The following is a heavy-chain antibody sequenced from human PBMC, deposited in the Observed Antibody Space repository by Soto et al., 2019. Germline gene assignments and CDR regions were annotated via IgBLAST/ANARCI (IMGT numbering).Heavy chain of an antibody. D-gene: IGHD2-15*01. CDR2: ISGSGSST. Sequence: EVHLLESGGGRVQPGGSLRLSCAASGFTFSTYAMSWVRQAPGKGLDWVSGISGSGSSTYYADSVKGRFTVSRDNAKNTLYLQMNNLRAEDTAVYYCAKAGGDCSGGTCYSGQGDHWGQGTLVTVSS. CDR1: GFTFSTYA. J-gene: IGHJ4*02. V-gene: IGHV3-23*01. CDR3: AKAGGDCSGGTCYSGQGDH.